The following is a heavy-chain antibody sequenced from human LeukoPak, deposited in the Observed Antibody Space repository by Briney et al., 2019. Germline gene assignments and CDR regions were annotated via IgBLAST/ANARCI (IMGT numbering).Heavy chain of an antibody. J-gene: IGHJ4*02. V-gene: IGHV3-43*02. Sequence: GGSLRLSCAASGFTFSDYYMSWIRQAPGQGLEWVSLISGDGVSTFFADSVKGRFSISRDNSKNSLFLEMSSLRTEDTAMYYCARESGKFDYWGQGTLVAVSS. CDR3: ARESGKFDY. CDR2: ISGDGVST. CDR1: GFTFSDYY.